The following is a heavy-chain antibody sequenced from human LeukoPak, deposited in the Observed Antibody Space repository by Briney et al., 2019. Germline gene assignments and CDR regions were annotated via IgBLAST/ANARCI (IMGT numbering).Heavy chain of an antibody. V-gene: IGHV3-23*01. J-gene: IGHJ4*02. D-gene: IGHD5-12*01. CDR2: ISGSGGST. CDR3: AKDYDYSGYDFLDY. Sequence: GGSLRLSCAASGFTFSSYAMSWVRQAPGKGLEWVSAISGSGGSTYYVDSVKGRFTISRDNSKNTLYLQMNSLRAEDTAVYYCAKDYDYSGYDFLDYWGQGTLVTVSS. CDR1: GFTFSSYA.